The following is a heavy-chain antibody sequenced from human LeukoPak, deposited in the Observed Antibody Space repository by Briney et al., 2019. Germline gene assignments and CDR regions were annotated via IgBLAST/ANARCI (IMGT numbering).Heavy chain of an antibody. Sequence: ASVKVSCKASGYTFTAYYIHWVRQAPGQGLEWMGWINSNTGGTDHAQNFQGRVTMTRDTSISAAYMELSNLTYDDTAVYYCARPRYSSASSDYHYYMDVWGKGTTVTASS. CDR1: GYTFTAYY. CDR3: ARPRYSSASSDYHYYMDV. D-gene: IGHD6-6*01. J-gene: IGHJ6*03. CDR2: INSNTGGT. V-gene: IGHV1-2*02.